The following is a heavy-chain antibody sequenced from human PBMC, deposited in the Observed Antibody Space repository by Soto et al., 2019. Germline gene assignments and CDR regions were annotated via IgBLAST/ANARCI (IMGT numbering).Heavy chain of an antibody. J-gene: IGHJ4*02. D-gene: IGHD3-3*01. CDR2: FSGSSGNT. Sequence: GGSLRLSCAASGFTFSSSVMSWVRQAPGKGLEWVSTFSGSSGNTYYADSVKGRFTISRDNSKNTLYLQMNSLRAEDTAVYYCANRGHYFFDYWGQGTLVTVSS. V-gene: IGHV3-23*01. CDR1: GFTFSSSV. CDR3: ANRGHYFFDY.